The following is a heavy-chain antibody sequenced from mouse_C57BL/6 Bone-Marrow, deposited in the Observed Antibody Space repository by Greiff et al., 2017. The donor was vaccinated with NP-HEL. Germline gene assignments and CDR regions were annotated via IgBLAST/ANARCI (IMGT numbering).Heavy chain of an antibody. D-gene: IGHD1-1*01. CDR2: LSNGGGIA. CDR3: ARHSIYYYAPFAY. Sequence: EVKLMESGGGLVQPGGSLKLSCAASGFTFRDYYMYWVRQTPEKRLEWVAYLSNGGGIAYYPDTVKGRFTISSDNAKNTLYLQMSRLKSEDTAMYYCARHSIYYYAPFAYWGQGTLVTVSA. J-gene: IGHJ3*01. V-gene: IGHV5-12*01. CDR1: GFTFRDYY.